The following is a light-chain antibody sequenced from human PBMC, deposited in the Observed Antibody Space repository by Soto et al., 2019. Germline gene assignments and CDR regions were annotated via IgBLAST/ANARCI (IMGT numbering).Light chain of an antibody. CDR3: HQYNNWWT. CDR2: GAS. V-gene: IGKV3-15*01. J-gene: IGKJ1*01. CDR1: QTVSTS. Sequence: EILMTQSPATLSVSPGERATLSCRASQTVSTSLAWYQQKPGRAPRLLIYGASTRASGVPARFSGSGSGTEFTLTISSLQSEDSAVYYCHQYNNWWTFGQGTKVDIK.